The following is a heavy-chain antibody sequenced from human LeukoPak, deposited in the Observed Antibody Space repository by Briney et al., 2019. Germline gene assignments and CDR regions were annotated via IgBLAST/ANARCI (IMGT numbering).Heavy chain of an antibody. CDR1: GGSFSGYY. CDR2: INHSGST. CDR3: ARGYYYDSSGYYSNWSDP. Sequence: SETLSLTCAVYGGSFSGYYWSWIRQPPGKGLEWIGEINHSGSTNYNPSLKSRVTISVDTSKNQFSLKLSSVTAADTAVYYCARGYYYDSSGYYSNWSDPWGQGTLVTVSS. D-gene: IGHD3-22*01. V-gene: IGHV4-34*01. J-gene: IGHJ5*02.